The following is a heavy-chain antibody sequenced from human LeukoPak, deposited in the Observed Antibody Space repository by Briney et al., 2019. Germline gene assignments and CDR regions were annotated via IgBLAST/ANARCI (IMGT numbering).Heavy chain of an antibody. J-gene: IGHJ4*02. D-gene: IGHD2-21*01. Sequence: GGSLRLSCAASGFTFSDHYMDWVRQAPGKGLEWVGRTRNKANSYTTEYAASVKGRFTISRDDSKNSLYLQMNSLKTEDTAVYYCASLVNFDYWGQGTLVTVSS. V-gene: IGHV3-72*01. CDR1: GFTFSDHY. CDR3: ASLVNFDY. CDR2: TRNKANSYTT.